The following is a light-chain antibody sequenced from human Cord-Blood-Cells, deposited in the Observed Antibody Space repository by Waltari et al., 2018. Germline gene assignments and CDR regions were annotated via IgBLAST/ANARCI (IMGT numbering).Light chain of an antibody. V-gene: IGLV2-23*03. CDR2: EGS. CDR3: CSNRGSSSV. CDR1: SSDVGCYNF. Sequence: QSALTQPASVSGSPGQSITISCTGTSSDVGCYNFVSCYQQHPGKAPKLMIYEGSKRPSGVSSRFCGSKSDTTASLTISGLQAEDEADYCCCSNRGSSSVFGTGTKVTVL. J-gene: IGLJ1*01.